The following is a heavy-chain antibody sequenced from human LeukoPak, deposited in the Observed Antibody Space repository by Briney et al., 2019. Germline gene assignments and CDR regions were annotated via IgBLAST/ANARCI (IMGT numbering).Heavy chain of an antibody. CDR1: GFTFSDYY. Sequence: GGSLRLSCAASGFTFSDYYMSWIRQAPGKGLEWVSYISSSGSTIYYADSVKGRFTISRDNAKNSLYLQMNSLRAEDTAVYYRARVGSSGSILYFDYWGQGTLFTVSS. D-gene: IGHD6-19*01. V-gene: IGHV3-11*01. CDR2: ISSSGSTI. J-gene: IGHJ4*02. CDR3: ARVGSSGSILYFDY.